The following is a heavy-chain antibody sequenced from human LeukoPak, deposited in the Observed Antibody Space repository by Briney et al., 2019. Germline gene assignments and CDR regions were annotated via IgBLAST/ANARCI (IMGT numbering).Heavy chain of an antibody. J-gene: IGHJ4*02. CDR3: ARDVFCSGGSCHWEFDY. V-gene: IGHV3-33*01. CDR2: IWYDGSNK. CDR1: GFTFSSYG. Sequence: GGSLRPSCAASGFTFSSYGMHWVRQAPGKGLEGVAVIWYDGSNKYYADSVKGRFTISRDNSKNTLYLQMNSLRAEDTAVYYCARDVFCSGGSCHWEFDYWGQGTLVTVSS. D-gene: IGHD2-15*01.